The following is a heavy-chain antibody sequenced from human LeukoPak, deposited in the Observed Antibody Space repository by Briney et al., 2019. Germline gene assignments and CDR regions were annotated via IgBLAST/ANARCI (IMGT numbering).Heavy chain of an antibody. CDR1: GGSFSGYY. J-gene: IGHJ4*02. V-gene: IGHV4-34*01. D-gene: IGHD1-26*01. CDR2: ISYSGSP. Sequence: KSSETLSLTCAVYGGSFSGYYRSWIRQPPGEGLEWIGSISYSGSPSYNPSLKSRVTISVDTSKNQLSLRLSPVTAADTAVYYCARPSSSGSYYYWGQGTLVTVS. CDR3: ARPSSSGSYYY.